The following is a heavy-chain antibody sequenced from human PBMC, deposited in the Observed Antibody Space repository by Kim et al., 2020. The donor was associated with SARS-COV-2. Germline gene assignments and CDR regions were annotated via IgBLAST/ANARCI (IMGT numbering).Heavy chain of an antibody. D-gene: IGHD3-22*01. J-gene: IGHJ4*02. Sequence: ADSVKDRFTSSGNKSKNTLYLQMNSLRAEDTAVYYCARDRAFGDYDSSDYWGQGTLVTVSS. V-gene: IGHV3-30*07. CDR3: ARDRAFGDYDSSDY.